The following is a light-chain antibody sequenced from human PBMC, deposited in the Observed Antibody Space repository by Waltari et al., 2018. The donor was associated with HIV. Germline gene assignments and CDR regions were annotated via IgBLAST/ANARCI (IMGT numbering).Light chain of an antibody. J-gene: IGLJ2*01. CDR1: SSNIGAGYD. Sequence: QSVLTQPPSVSGAPGQRVTISCTGSSSNIGAGYDVHWYQQLPGTAPKRLINANIDRPSGVPDRFSGCKSGSSASLAITGLQADDEAHYYCQSFDSSLTTAGVIFGGGTKLTVL. V-gene: IGLV1-40*01. CDR2: ANI. CDR3: QSFDSSLTTAGVI.